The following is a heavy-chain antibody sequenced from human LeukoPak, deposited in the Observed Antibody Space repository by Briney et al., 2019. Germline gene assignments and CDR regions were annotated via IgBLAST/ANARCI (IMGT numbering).Heavy chain of an antibody. CDR2: INHSGST. CDR3: ARGIGEPGSSSWYTYFDY. D-gene: IGHD6-13*01. J-gene: IGHJ4*02. V-gene: IGHV4-38-2*02. CDR1: GYSISSGYY. Sequence: PSETLSLTCTVSGYSISSGYYWGWIRQPPGKGLEWIGEINHSGSTNYNPSLKSRVTISVDTSKNQFSLKLSSVTAADTAVYYCARGIGEPGSSSWYTYFDYWGQGTLVTVSS.